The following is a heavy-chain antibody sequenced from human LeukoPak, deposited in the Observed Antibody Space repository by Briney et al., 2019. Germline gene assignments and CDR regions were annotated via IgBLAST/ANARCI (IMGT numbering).Heavy chain of an antibody. J-gene: IGHJ4*02. D-gene: IGHD2-2*01. CDR3: ANFLGRSSTSCYRAYDY. CDR2: IRYDGSNK. CDR1: GFTFSSYG. V-gene: IGHV3-30*02. Sequence: GGSLRLSCAASGFTFSSYGMHWVRQAPGKGLEWVAFIRYDGSNKYYADSVKGRFTISRDNSKNTLYLQMNSLRAEDTAVYYCANFLGRSSTSCYRAYDYWGQGTLVTVSS.